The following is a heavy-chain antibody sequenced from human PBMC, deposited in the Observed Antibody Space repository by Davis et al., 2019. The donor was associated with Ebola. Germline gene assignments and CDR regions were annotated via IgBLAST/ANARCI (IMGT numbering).Heavy chain of an antibody. Sequence: GESLKISCAASGFTFSSYEMNWVRQAPGKGLEWVANIKQDGSEKYYVDSVKGRFTISRDNAKNSLYLQMNSLRAEDTAVYYCARDVLVVVPAALFYYYYGMDVWGQGTTVTVSS. CDR3: ARDVLVVVPAALFYYYYGMDV. D-gene: IGHD2-2*01. CDR2: IKQDGSEK. V-gene: IGHV3-7*03. J-gene: IGHJ6*02. CDR1: GFTFSSYE.